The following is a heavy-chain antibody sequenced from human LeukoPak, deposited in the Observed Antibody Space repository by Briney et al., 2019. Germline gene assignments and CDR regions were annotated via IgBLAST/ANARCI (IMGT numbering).Heavy chain of an antibody. Sequence: SVKVSCKASGGTVSSYAISWVRQAPGQGLEWMGGIIPIFGTANYAQKFQGRVTITADESTSTAYMELSSLRSEDTAVYYCARGDYCGGDCYSEFDYWGQGTLVTVSS. CDR3: ARGDYCGGDCYSEFDY. CDR1: GGTVSSYA. V-gene: IGHV1-69*13. CDR2: IIPIFGTA. D-gene: IGHD2-21*02. J-gene: IGHJ4*02.